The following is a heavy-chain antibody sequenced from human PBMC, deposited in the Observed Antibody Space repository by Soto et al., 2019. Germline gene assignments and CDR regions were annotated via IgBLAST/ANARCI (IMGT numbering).Heavy chain of an antibody. CDR2: IYHRGTT. V-gene: IGHV4-4*02. J-gene: IGHJ4*01. D-gene: IGHD4-17*01. CDR3: ARTVDYGGNSGFDY. Sequence: QMQLQESGPGLVKSSGTLSLTCAVSGGSITTNNWWTWVRQPPGKGLEWIGEIYHRGTTNYNTSLKSRVTISGDKSRNQFSLKLSSVTAADTAVYYCARTVDYGGNSGFDYWGHGTLVTVSS. CDR1: GGSITTNNW.